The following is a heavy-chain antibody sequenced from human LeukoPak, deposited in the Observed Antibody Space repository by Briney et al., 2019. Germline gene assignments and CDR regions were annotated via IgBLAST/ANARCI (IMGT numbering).Heavy chain of an antibody. CDR2: IYPGDSDT. V-gene: IGHV5-51*01. J-gene: IGHJ4*02. Sequence: GEPLKISCKGSGYSFTSYWIGWVRQMPGKGLEWMGIIYPGDSDTRYSPSFQGQVTISADKSISTAYLQWSSLKASDTAMYYCASSTVVRGSQYYFDYWGQGTLVTVSS. CDR1: GYSFTSYW. D-gene: IGHD3-10*01. CDR3: ASSTVVRGSQYYFDY.